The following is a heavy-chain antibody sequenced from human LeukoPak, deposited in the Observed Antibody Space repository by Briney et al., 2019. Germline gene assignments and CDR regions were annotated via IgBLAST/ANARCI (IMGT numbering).Heavy chain of an antibody. D-gene: IGHD3-10*01. J-gene: IGHJ6*03. CDR1: GFTFSSYA. Sequence: PGGSLRLSCAASGFTFSSYAMSWVRQAPGKGLEWVSAISGGGGSTYYSDSVKGRFTISRDNSKNTLYLQMNNLRAEDTAVYYCANYYGSGSFNYYYYYMDVWGKGTTVTVSS. CDR2: ISGGGGST. V-gene: IGHV3-23*01. CDR3: ANYYGSGSFNYYYYYMDV.